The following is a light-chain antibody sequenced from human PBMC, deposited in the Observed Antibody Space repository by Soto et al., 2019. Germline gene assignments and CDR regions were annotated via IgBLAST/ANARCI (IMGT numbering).Light chain of an antibody. V-gene: IGKV1-33*01. Sequence: DIQMTQSPSSLSASVGDRVTITCQATQDINHYKKWYQQKPGKAPELLILSAVNSTAGVTSRFSRSESGTEYTLTITSVQPEDIATYFCQQHENVPWTLGQGTRVEIK. CDR1: QDINHY. CDR2: SAV. CDR3: QQHENVPWT. J-gene: IGKJ1*01.